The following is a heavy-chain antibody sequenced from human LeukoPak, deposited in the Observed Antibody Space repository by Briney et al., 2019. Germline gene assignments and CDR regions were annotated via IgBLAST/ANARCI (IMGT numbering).Heavy chain of an antibody. D-gene: IGHD1-1*01. CDR1: GFTFSDYY. CDR3: ARGGTGTMYERLSHAFDI. J-gene: IGHJ3*02. Sequence: PGGSLRLSCAASGFTFSDYYMSWIRQAPGKGLEWISYISNSGGTIYYTDSVKGRFTISRDNAKNSLYLQMNSLRAEDAAVYYCARGGTGTMYERLSHAFDIWGQGTMVTVSS. CDR2: ISNSGGTI. V-gene: IGHV3-11*01.